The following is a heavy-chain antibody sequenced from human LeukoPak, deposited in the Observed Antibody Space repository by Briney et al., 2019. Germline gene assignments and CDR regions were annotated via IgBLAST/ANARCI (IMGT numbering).Heavy chain of an antibody. V-gene: IGHV3-74*01. CDR3: ARRGYCSSTSCYSFDY. D-gene: IGHD2-2*02. CDR1: GFSFSGNW. CDR2: IDNDGTMT. Sequence: GGSLRLSCAASGFSFSGNWMHWVRQAPGKGLVWVSRIDNDGTMTNYADSVKGRFTISRDNAKNTLYLQMNSLRAEDTAVYYCARRGYCSSTSCYSFDYWGQGTLVTVSS. J-gene: IGHJ4*02.